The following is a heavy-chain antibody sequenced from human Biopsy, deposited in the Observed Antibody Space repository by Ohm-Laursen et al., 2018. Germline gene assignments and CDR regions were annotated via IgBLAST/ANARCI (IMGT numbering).Heavy chain of an antibody. D-gene: IGHD6-13*01. CDR3: VRGSEFEGSNWPVDY. CDR2: IYGGGSPV. J-gene: IGHJ4*02. V-gene: IGHV3-48*03. Sequence: SLRLSCTASGFAFNLYEMNWVRQAPGKGMEWISYIYGGGSPVSYADSVKGRFTISRDNAQNSLYLHMNSLRAEDTAVYYCVRGSEFEGSNWPVDYWGQGTLVTVSS. CDR1: GFAFNLYE.